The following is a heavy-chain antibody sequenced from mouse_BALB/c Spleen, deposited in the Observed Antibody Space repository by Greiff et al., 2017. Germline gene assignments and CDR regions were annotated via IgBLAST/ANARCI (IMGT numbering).Heavy chain of an antibody. CDR2: IWAGGST. D-gene: IGHD2-2*01. V-gene: IGHV2-9*02. Sequence: VQLVESGPGLVAPSQSLSITCTVSGFSLTSYGVHWVRQPPGKGLEWLGVIWAGGSTNYNSALMSRLSISKDNSKSQVFLKMNSLQTDDTAMYYCASTPGYGGFDYWGQGTTLTVSS. J-gene: IGHJ2*01. CDR3: ASTPGYGGFDY. CDR1: GFSLTSYG.